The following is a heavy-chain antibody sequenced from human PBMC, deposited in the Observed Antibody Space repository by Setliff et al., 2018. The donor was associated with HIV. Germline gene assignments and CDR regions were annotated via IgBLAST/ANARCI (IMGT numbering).Heavy chain of an antibody. Sequence: TLSLTCTVSGPSVSSSDYYWGWIRQPPGKGLEWIASVHHSGSTWYNPSLKSRVTISADMSKNQFFLKLLSMTAADTAVYYCARPSFGIGGGSIFDSWGQGTLVTVSS. CDR1: GPSVSSSDYY. CDR2: VHHSGST. J-gene: IGHJ4*02. CDR3: ARPSFGIGGGSIFDS. D-gene: IGHD3-3*01. V-gene: IGHV4-39*01.